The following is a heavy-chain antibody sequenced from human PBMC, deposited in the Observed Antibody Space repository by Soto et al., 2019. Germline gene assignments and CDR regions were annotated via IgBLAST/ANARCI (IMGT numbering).Heavy chain of an antibody. J-gene: IGHJ5*02. V-gene: IGHV1-46*01. CDR2: INPSGGST. D-gene: IGHD3-22*01. Sequence: ASVKVSCKASGYTFTSYYMHWVRQAPGQGLEWMGIINPSGGSTSYAQKFQGRVTMTRDTSTGTVYMELSSLRSEDTAVYYCARDQDYYDSSGYYDGSWFDPWGQGTLVTVSS. CDR3: ARDQDYYDSSGYYDGSWFDP. CDR1: GYTFTSYY.